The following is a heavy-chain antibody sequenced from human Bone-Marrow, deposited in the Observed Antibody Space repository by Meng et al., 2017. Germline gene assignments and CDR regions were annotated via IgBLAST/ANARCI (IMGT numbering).Heavy chain of an antibody. CDR3: VRSHSGFLDY. V-gene: IGHV6-1*01. J-gene: IGHJ4*02. CDR1: GDSVSSNSAA. D-gene: IGHD3-10*01. Sequence: QVQLQQWGAGLLKPSQTLSLTCSISGDSVSSNSAAWNWIRQSPSRGLEWLGKTYYRSKWSNDYAVSVRSRITINPDTSKNQFSLQLNSVTPEDTAVYYCVRSHSGFLDYWGQGTLVTVSS. CDR2: TYYRSKWSN.